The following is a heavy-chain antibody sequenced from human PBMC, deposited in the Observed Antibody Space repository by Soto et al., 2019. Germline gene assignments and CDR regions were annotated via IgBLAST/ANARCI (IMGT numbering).Heavy chain of an antibody. CDR2: ISGSGGST. CDR1: GFTFSSYA. Sequence: GGSLRLSCAASGFTFSSYAMSWVRQAPGNGLEWVSAISGSGGSTYYADSVKGRFTISRDNSKNTLYLQMNSLRAEDTAVYYCAKVHYYYGSGSYYRNLHFFDYWGQGTLVTVSS. D-gene: IGHD3-10*01. V-gene: IGHV3-23*01. CDR3: AKVHYYYGSGSYYRNLHFFDY. J-gene: IGHJ4*02.